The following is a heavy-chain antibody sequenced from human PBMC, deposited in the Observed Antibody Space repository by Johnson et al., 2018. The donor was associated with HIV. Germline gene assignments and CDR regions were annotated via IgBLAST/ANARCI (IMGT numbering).Heavy chain of an antibody. CDR2: ISYDGNNK. V-gene: IGHV3-30-3*01. CDR1: GFIFSTYT. Sequence: QVQLVESGGGVVQPGRSLRLSCAASGFIFSTYTIHWVRQAPGKGLEWVAAISYDGNNKNYADSVKGRFTISRDNAKNSLYLQMNSLRAEDTAVYYCARDSGITEYSSSSYPYAFDIWGQGTMVTVSS. J-gene: IGHJ3*02. CDR3: ARDSGITEYSSSSYPYAFDI. D-gene: IGHD6-6*01.